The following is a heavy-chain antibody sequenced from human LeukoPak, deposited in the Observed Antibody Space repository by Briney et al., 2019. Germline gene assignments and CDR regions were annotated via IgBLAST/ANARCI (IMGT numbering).Heavy chain of an antibody. Sequence: GGSLRLSCAASGFTFSSYGMHWVRQAPGKGLEWVAFIRYDGSNKYYADSVKGRYTISRDNSKNTLYLQMNSLRAEDTAVYYCAKDPYRDPKSEAGPTYFDYWGQGTLVTVSS. CDR2: IRYDGSNK. J-gene: IGHJ4*02. CDR1: GFTFSSYG. CDR3: AKDPYRDPKSEAGPTYFDY. D-gene: IGHD6-19*01. V-gene: IGHV3-30*02.